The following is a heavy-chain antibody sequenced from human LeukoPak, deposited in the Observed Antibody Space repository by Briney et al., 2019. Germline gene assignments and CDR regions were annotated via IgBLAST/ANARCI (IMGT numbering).Heavy chain of an antibody. V-gene: IGHV1-2*02. CDR1: GYTFTGYY. CDR2: INPNSGGT. Sequence: GASVKVSCKASGYTFTGYYMHWVRQAPGQGLEWMGWINPNSGGTNYAQKFQGRVTMTRDTSISTAYMELSRLRSDDTAVYYCARAYTIFGVAIIHYGMDVWGQGTTVTVSS. J-gene: IGHJ6*02. CDR3: ARAYTIFGVAIIHYGMDV. D-gene: IGHD3-3*01.